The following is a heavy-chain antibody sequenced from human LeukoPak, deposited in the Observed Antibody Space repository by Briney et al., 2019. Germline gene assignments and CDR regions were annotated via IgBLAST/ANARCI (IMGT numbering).Heavy chain of an antibody. CDR1: GFTFSSYG. D-gene: IGHD3-10*01. V-gene: IGHV3-30*02. Sequence: PGGSQRLSCAASGFTFSSYGMHWVRQAPGKGLEWVAFIRYDGSNKYYADSVKGRFTISRDNAKNSLYLQMNSLRAEDTAVYYCARAAGGSDYYGSGSYYLVSWFDPWGQGTLVTVSS. CDR3: ARAAGGSDYYGSGSYYLVSWFDP. CDR2: IRYDGSNK. J-gene: IGHJ5*02.